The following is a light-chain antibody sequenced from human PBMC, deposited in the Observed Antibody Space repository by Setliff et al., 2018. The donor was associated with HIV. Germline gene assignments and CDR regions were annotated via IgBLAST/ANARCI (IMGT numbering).Light chain of an antibody. Sequence: QSALTQPASVSGSPGQSITISCSGNKSDIGTYNLVSWYQQYPGKAPQLIMFDVNKRPSGVSTRFSGSKSGNTASLTISALQAADEADYYCCSYAGPDDFDVFGTGTKGTVL. V-gene: IGLV2-23*02. CDR2: DVN. CDR3: CSYAGPDDFDV. CDR1: KSDIGTYNL. J-gene: IGLJ1*01.